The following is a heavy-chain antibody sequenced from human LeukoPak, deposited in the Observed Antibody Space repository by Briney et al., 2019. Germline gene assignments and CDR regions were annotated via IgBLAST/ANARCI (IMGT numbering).Heavy chain of an antibody. J-gene: IGHJ4*02. V-gene: IGHV4-39*01. CDR1: GGSISSDSYF. CDR3: VRHDGRSGGTMGALDS. D-gene: IGHD4-23*01. CDR2: VFYTGNT. Sequence: PSQTLSLTCTVSGGSISSDSYFWGWIRQPPGKGLEWIGSVFYTGNTFYSPSLKSRVTLSVDTSKNQFSLRLTSVTAADAAVYYCVRHDGRSGGTMGALDSWGQGSLVTVSS.